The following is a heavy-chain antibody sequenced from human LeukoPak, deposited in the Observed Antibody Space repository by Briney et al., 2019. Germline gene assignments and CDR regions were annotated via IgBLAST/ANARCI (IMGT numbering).Heavy chain of an antibody. CDR1: GFNFNIYE. CDR3: VRDLDGAKRALFAR. V-gene: IGHV3-48*03. J-gene: IGHJ5*02. D-gene: IGHD4/OR15-4a*01. CDR2: IISDGSYI. Sequence: GGSLRLSCVASGFNFNIYEMNWVRQATGEGLECVSYIISDGSYIYYAHSVKGRFTLSRDSAKNSLRLQMTSLRAEDTAVYYCVRDLDGAKRALFARWGEGTLVTVSS.